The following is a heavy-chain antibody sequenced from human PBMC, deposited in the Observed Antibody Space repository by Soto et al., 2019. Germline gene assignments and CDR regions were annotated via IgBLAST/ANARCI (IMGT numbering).Heavy chain of an antibody. J-gene: IGHJ5*02. Sequence: SQMLSLTYTVSWDSSVSLGYYWSCIRQPPGKGLEWIGCIYYSGHTYYNPSLKRRFSISVDTSKNQFSLQLSSVTVADTAVYYCVRHFKRYSSPPGPLQSCGLAPLVTSPQ. CDR1: WDSSVSLGYY. CDR3: VRHFKRYSSPPGPLQS. CDR2: IYYSGHT. V-gene: IGHV4-30-4*01. D-gene: IGHD6-13*01.